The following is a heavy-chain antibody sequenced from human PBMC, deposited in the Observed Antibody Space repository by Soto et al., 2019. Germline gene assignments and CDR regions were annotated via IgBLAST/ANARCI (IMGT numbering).Heavy chain of an antibody. V-gene: IGHV4-31*03. J-gene: IGHJ4*02. CDR2: IYYSGST. CDR1: GGSISSGGYY. CDR3: ARARISIAAAGTQNPHFDY. Sequence: PSETLSLTCTVSGGSISSGGYYWSWIHQHPGKGLEWIGYIYYSGSTYYNPSLKSRVTISVDTSKNQFSLKLSSVTAADTAVYYCARARISIAAAGTQNPHFDYWGQGTLVTVSS. D-gene: IGHD6-13*01.